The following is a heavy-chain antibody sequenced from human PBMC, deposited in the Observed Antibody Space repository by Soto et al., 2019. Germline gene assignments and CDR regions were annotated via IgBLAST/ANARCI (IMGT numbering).Heavy chain of an antibody. V-gene: IGHV4-31*03. J-gene: IGHJ4*02. CDR3: ARDWSREGPIDY. CDR2: IYYSGST. Sequence: QVQLQESGPGLVKPSQTLSLTGTVSGGSISSGGYYWRWIRQHPGKGLEWIGYIYYSGSTYYNPSLKSRVTISVDTSNNQFSLKLSSVTAADTAVYYCARDWSREGPIDYWGQGTLVTVSS. CDR1: GGSISSGGYY. D-gene: IGHD3-3*01.